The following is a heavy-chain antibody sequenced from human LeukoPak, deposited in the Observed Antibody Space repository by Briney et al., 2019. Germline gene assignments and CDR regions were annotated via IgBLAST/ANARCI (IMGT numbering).Heavy chain of an antibody. Sequence: GSLRLSCAASAFTFRSYAMIRVRQAPGKGLEWIGEIYHSGSTNYNPSLKGRVTISLDTSKNQFSLKLSSVAAADTAVYYCARGRYDSGGLYFDYWGQGTLVTVSS. CDR3: ARGRYDSGGLYFDY. D-gene: IGHD3-22*01. J-gene: IGHJ4*02. V-gene: IGHV4-34*01. CDR2: IYHSGST. CDR1: AFTFRSYA.